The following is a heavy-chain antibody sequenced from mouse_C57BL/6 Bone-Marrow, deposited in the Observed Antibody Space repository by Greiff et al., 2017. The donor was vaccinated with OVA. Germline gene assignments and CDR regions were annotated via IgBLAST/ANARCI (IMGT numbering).Heavy chain of an antibody. V-gene: IGHV1-72*01. CDR1: GYTFTSYW. Sequence: QVQLQQSGPELVKPGASVKISCKASGYTFTSYWMHWVKQRPGRGLEWIGRIDPNSGGTKYNEKFKSKATLTVDKPSSTAYMQLSSLTSEDSAVYYCARGDYYGSSYVGAMDYWGQGTSVTVSS. CDR3: ARGDYYGSSYVGAMDY. CDR2: IDPNSGGT. D-gene: IGHD1-1*01. J-gene: IGHJ4*01.